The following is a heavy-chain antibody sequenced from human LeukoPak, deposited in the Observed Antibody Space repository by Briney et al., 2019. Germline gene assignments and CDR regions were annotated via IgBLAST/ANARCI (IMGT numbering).Heavy chain of an antibody. D-gene: IGHD6-13*01. J-gene: IGHJ2*01. CDR1: GGSISSYY. CDR3: ARVYYSNSYDYWYFDR. V-gene: IGHV4-59*01. CDR2: IFYSGST. Sequence: SETLSLTCTVSGGSISSYYWSWIRQPPGKGLEWIGYIFYSGSTNYNPSLKSRVTISVDTSKNQFSLKLSSVTAADTAVYYCARVYYSNSYDYWYFDRWGRGSLVTVSS.